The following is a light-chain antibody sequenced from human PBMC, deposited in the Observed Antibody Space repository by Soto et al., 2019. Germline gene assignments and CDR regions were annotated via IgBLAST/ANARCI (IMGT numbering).Light chain of an antibody. CDR1: TSDIGDYNY. Sequence: QSVLTQPASVSGSPGQSITISCTGTTSDIGDYNYVSWYQQSPGKAPKLLIYEVSDRPSGVSNRFSGSKSGNTASLTISGLQTEDEADYYCGSYTGHNTLVFGTGTKLTVL. J-gene: IGLJ1*01. CDR2: EVS. CDR3: GSYTGHNTLV. V-gene: IGLV2-14*01.